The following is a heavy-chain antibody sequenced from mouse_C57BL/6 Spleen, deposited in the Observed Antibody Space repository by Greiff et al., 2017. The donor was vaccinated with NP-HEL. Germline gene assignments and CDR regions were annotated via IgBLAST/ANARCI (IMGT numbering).Heavy chain of an antibody. CDR1: GFSLTSYG. CDR2: IWRGGST. V-gene: IGHV2-5*01. Sequence: QVQLKESGPGLVQPSQCPSITCTVSGFSLTSYGVHWVRQSPGKGLEWLGVIWRGGSTDYNAAFMSRLSITKDNSKSQVFFKMNSLQADDTAIYYCAKNDYYGSSYWYFDVWGTGTTVTVSS. CDR3: AKNDYYGSSYWYFDV. J-gene: IGHJ1*03. D-gene: IGHD1-1*01.